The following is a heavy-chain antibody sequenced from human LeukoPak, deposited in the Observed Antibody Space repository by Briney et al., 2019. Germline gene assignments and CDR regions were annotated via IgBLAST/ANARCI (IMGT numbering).Heavy chain of an antibody. Sequence: PSETLSLTCAVYGGSFSGYYWSWIRQPPGKGLEWIGEINHSGSTNYNPSLKSRVTISVDTSKSQFSLKLSSVTAADTAVYYCARGRRLGIAARPRGWFDPWGQGTLVTVSS. CDR1: GGSFSGYY. V-gene: IGHV4-34*01. D-gene: IGHD6-6*01. CDR3: ARGRRLGIAARPRGWFDP. J-gene: IGHJ5*02. CDR2: INHSGST.